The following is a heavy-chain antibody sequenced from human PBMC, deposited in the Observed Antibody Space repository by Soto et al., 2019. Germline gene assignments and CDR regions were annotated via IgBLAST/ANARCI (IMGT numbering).Heavy chain of an antibody. J-gene: IGHJ4*02. Sequence: ASVKVSCKASGGTFSSYAISWVRQAPGQGLEWMGGIIPIFGTANYAQKFQGRVTITADESTSTAYMELSSLRSEDTAVYYCARNGKRAARRWDFDYWGQGTLVTVSS. V-gene: IGHV1-69*13. CDR3: ARNGKRAARRWDFDY. CDR1: GGTFSSYA. D-gene: IGHD6-6*01. CDR2: IIPIFGTA.